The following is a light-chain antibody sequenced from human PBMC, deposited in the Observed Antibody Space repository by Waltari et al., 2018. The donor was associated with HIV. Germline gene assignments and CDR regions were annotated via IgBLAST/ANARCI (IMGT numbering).Light chain of an antibody. CDR3: QQYNNWPPGT. Sequence: EIVMTQSPATLSVSPGERATLSCRASQSVSSNLAWYQQKPGQAPRLLIYDASTRATGIPARFSGSGSGTYFTLTISSLQSEDFAVYYCQQYNNWPPGTFGQGAELEIK. CDR1: QSVSSN. J-gene: IGKJ2*01. CDR2: DAS. V-gene: IGKV3-15*01.